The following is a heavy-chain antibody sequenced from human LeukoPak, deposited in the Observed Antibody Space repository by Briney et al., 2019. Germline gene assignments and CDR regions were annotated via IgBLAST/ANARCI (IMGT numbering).Heavy chain of an antibody. J-gene: IGHJ3*02. CDR2: ISSSSSTI. D-gene: IGHD2-2*02. V-gene: IGHV3-48*01. CDR1: GFTFSSYS. Sequence: GGSLRLSCAASGFTFSSYSMNWVRRAPGKGLEWVSYISSSSSTIYYADSVKGRFTISRDNAKNSLYLQMNSLRAEDTAVYYCARVSLDCSSTSCYSAFGIWGQGTMVTVSS. CDR3: ARVSLDCSSTSCYSAFGI.